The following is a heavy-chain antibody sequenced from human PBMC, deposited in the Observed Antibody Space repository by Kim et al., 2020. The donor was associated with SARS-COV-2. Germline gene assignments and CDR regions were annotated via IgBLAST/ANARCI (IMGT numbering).Heavy chain of an antibody. D-gene: IGHD3-22*01. CDR2: NT. CDR3: AREGHEGGYLT. J-gene: IGHJ3*01. V-gene: IGHV1-3*01. Sequence: NTRYSQNLQGRVTITRDTSANSAYMELKSLGSEDTAIYYCAREGHEGGYLTWGQGTMVTVSS.